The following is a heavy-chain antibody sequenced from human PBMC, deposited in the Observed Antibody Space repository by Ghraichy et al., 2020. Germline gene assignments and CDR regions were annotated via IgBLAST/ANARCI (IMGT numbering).Heavy chain of an antibody. CDR1: GFTFSSYG. CDR2: ISYDGSNK. Sequence: GGSLRLSCPASGFTFSSYGMHWVRQAPGKGLEWVAVISYDGSNKYYADSVKGRFTISRDNSKNTLYLQMNSLRAEDTAVYYCAKESYDLADYWGQGTLVTVSS. D-gene: IGHD2-8*01. J-gene: IGHJ4*02. CDR3: AKESYDLADY. V-gene: IGHV3-30*18.